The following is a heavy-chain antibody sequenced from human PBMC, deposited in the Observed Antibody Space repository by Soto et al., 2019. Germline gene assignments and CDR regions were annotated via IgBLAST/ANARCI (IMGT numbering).Heavy chain of an antibody. CDR1: GYTFTSYA. CDR3: ARDKDRQQFGGNYYYAMDV. CDR2: INAGNGNT. D-gene: IGHD3-10*01. Sequence: ASVKVSCKASGYTFTSYAMHWVRQAPGQRLEWMGWINAGNGNTKYSHKFQGRVTITRDTSASTAYMELTSLRSEDTAVYYCARDKDRQQFGGNYYYAMDVWGQGTTVTVSS. J-gene: IGHJ6*02. V-gene: IGHV1-3*01.